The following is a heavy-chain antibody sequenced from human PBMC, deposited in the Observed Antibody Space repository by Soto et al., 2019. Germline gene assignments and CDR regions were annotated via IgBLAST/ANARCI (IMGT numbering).Heavy chain of an antibody. Sequence: SETLSLTCTVSGGSISSGYYWSWIRQHPGKGLEWIGYIYYSGSTYYNPSLKSRVTISVDTSKNQFSLKLSSVTAAATAVYYCARATGDYFDYWGQGTLVTVSS. V-gene: IGHV4-31*03. CDR2: IYYSGST. CDR3: ARATGDYFDY. CDR1: GGSISSGYY. J-gene: IGHJ4*02.